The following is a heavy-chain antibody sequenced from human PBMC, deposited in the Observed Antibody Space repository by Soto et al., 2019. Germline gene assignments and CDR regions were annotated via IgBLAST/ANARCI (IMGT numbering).Heavy chain of an antibody. J-gene: IGHJ4*02. V-gene: IGHV1-18*01. CDR3: AREYSSSSFGS. D-gene: IGHD6-6*01. CDR1: GYTFTAYA. CDR2: ISTYNNYT. Sequence: ASVKVSCKTSGYTFTAYAVSWVRQAPGQGLEWMGTISTYNNYTNYAQSLQGRLSMTADTSSSTAYMELRSLRADDTAVYYCAREYSSSSFGSWGQGTLVTVPQ.